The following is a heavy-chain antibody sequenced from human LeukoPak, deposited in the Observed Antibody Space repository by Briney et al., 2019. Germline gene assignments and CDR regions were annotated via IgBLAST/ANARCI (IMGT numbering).Heavy chain of an antibody. D-gene: IGHD4-23*01. V-gene: IGHV1-3*01. Sequence: KFQGRVTITRDTSASTAYVELSSLRSEDTAVYYCARGVGYGGNRFDYWGQGTLVTVSS. J-gene: IGHJ4*02. CDR3: ARGVGYGGNRFDY.